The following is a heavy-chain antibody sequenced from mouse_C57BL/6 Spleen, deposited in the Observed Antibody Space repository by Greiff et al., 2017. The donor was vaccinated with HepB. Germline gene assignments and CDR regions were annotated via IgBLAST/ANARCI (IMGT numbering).Heavy chain of an antibody. CDR2: IDPSDSYT. Sequence: QVQLQQPGAELVRPGTSVKLSCKASGYTFTSYWMHWVKQRPGQGLEWIGVIDPSDSYTNYNQKFKGKATLTVDTSSSTAYMQLSSLTSEDSAVNYLARSITTVVATGNYWGQGTTLTVSS. D-gene: IGHD1-1*01. CDR1: GYTFTSYW. CDR3: ARSITTVVATGNY. V-gene: IGHV1-59*01. J-gene: IGHJ2*01.